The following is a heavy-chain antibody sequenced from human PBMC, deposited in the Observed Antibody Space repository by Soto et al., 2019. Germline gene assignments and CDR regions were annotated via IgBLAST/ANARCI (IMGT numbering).Heavy chain of an antibody. CDR3: ARAGYCSGGRCYSPYYYYYGMDV. Sequence: GGSLRLSCGASAFSFSHYAMHWVRQAPGKGLECVAVISYDGNIKRYADSVKGRFTISRDNSENTLYLQMSSLSPEDTAVYYCARAGYCSGGRCYSPYYYYYGMDVWGQGTTVTVSS. D-gene: IGHD2-15*01. J-gene: IGHJ6*02. CDR1: AFSFSHYA. CDR2: ISYDGNIK. V-gene: IGHV3-30-3*01.